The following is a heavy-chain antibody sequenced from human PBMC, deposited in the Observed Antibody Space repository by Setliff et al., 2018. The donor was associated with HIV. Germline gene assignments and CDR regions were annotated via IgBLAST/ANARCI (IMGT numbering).Heavy chain of an antibody. CDR3: ARRGHSWYFDP. V-gene: IGHV4-34*01. CDR2: INHSGST. CDR1: GGSFSGYY. Sequence: SETLSLTCAVYGGSFSGYYWSWIRQPPGKGLEWIGEINHSGSTNYNPSLKSRVTISVDTSKNQFSLKLSSVTAADTAVYYCARRGHSWYFDPWGRGTLVTVSS. J-gene: IGHJ2*01.